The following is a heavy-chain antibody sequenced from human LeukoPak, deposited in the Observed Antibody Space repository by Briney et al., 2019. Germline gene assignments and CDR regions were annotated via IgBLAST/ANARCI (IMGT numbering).Heavy chain of an antibody. V-gene: IGHV3-48*04. J-gene: IGHJ3*02. CDR2: ISTTSTNT. CDR3: ARPRATTGRIEDKDAFDI. D-gene: IGHD1-1*01. Sequence: PGGSLRLSCAASGFTFGSYAMTWVRQAPGKGLEWVSHISTTSTNTNYADSVKGRFTISRDNAKSSLYLQMNSLRAEDTALYYCARPRATTGRIEDKDAFDIWGQGTMVSVSS. CDR1: GFTFGSYA.